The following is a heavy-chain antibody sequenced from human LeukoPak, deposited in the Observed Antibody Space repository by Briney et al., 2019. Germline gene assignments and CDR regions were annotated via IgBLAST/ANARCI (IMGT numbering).Heavy chain of an antibody. J-gene: IGHJ4*02. V-gene: IGHV3-30*04. CDR1: GFTFSIYT. CDR3: ATDSSPDF. Sequence: GGSLRLSCAASGFTFSIYTIHSVRQAPGKGLEWVALISYDGSNKYYGDSVKVRFTISRDNSKNTLYLQMNSLRADDTAVYYCATDSSPDFWGQGTLVTVSS. D-gene: IGHD3-22*01. CDR2: ISYDGSNK.